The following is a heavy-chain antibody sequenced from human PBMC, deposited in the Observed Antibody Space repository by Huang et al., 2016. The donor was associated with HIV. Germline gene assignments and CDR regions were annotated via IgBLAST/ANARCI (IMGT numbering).Heavy chain of an antibody. D-gene: IGHD3-22*01. CDR2: INSDGSRT. Sequence: EVQLVESGGGLVQPGGSLRLSCAASGFSISSYWMPWVRQAPGKGRVWVSRINSDGSRTSYADSVKGRFTISRDNAKNTLYLQMNSLRAEDTAVYYCARDPRIQSWLNFFDYWGQGTLVSVSS. V-gene: IGHV3-74*01. CDR3: ARDPRIQSWLNFFDY. CDR1: GFSISSYW. J-gene: IGHJ4*02.